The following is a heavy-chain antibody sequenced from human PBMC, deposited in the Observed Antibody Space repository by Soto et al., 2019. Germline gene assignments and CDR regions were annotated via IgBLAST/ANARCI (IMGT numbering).Heavy chain of an antibody. Sequence: NPSETLSLTCTVSGGSISSGGYYWSWIRQHPGTGLEWIGEINHSGSTNYNPSLKSRVTISVDTSKNQFSLKLSSVTAADTAVYYCARQRSVLLWFGVGPDAFDIWGQGTMVTVSS. CDR1: GGSISSGGYY. J-gene: IGHJ3*02. CDR3: ARQRSVLLWFGVGPDAFDI. D-gene: IGHD3-10*01. CDR2: INHSGST. V-gene: IGHV4-39*01.